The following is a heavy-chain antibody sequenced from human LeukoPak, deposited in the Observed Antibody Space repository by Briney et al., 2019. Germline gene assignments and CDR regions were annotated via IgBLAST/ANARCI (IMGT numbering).Heavy chain of an antibody. CDR1: GFTFDDYG. CDR2: INWNGGST. Sequence: TGGSLRLSCAASGFTFDDYGMSWARQAPGKGLEWVSGINWNGGSTGYADSVKGRFTISRDNAKNSLYLQMNSLRAEDTALYHCARRDSSGWDYDYWGQGTLVTVSS. D-gene: IGHD6-19*01. V-gene: IGHV3-20*01. CDR3: ARRDSSGWDYDY. J-gene: IGHJ4*02.